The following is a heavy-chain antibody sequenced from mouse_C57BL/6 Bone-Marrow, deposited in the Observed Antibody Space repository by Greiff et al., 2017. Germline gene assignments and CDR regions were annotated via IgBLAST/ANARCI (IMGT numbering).Heavy chain of an antibody. Sequence: QVQLKESGAELARPGASVKLSCKASGYTFTSYGISWVKQRTGQGLECIGEIYPRSGNTYYNEKFKGKATLTADKSSSTAYMELRSLTSEDSAVYFCDYGSSPWYFDVWGTGTTVTVSS. J-gene: IGHJ1*03. V-gene: IGHV1-81*01. CDR1: GYTFTSYG. CDR3: DYGSSPWYFDV. D-gene: IGHD1-1*01. CDR2: IYPRSGNT.